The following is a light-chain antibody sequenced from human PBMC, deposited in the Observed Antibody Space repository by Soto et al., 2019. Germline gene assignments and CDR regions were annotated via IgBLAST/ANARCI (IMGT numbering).Light chain of an antibody. V-gene: IGKV1-39*01. CDR3: QQTYNSPLT. CDR1: QNIRIY. J-gene: IGKJ1*01. CDR2: AAS. Sequence: DIQMSQSPSSVSASVGDRVTITCRASQNIRIYLNWYLQKPGKAPKLLIYAASSLQSGVPSRFSGSGSGTDFTLTINSLQPEDFAAYYCQQTYNSPLTFGQGTKVDIK.